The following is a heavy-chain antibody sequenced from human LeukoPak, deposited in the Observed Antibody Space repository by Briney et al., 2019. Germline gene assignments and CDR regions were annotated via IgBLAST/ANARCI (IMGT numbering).Heavy chain of an antibody. Sequence: GGSLRLSCAASGFTFRSYAMHWVRQAPGKGLEWVAVISYDGSNKYYADSVKGRFTISRDNSKNTLYLQMNSLRAEDTAVYYCARDGKGGYFPNAFDIWGQGTMVTVSS. CDR1: GFTFRSYA. CDR3: ARDGKGGYFPNAFDI. V-gene: IGHV3-30-3*01. CDR2: ISYDGSNK. J-gene: IGHJ3*02. D-gene: IGHD3-22*01.